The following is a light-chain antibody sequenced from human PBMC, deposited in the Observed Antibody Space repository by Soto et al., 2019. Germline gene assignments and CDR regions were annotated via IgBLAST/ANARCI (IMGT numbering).Light chain of an antibody. Sequence: EVGMTQSPATLSVSPGERATLSCRASQSVSSNLAWYQQKPGQTPRLLMYGASTRAAGIPDRFSGSGSGTDFTLTISRLEPEDFAVYYCQQYDTSPPLYTFGQGTKLEIK. J-gene: IGKJ2*01. CDR3: QQYDTSPPLYT. CDR2: GAS. V-gene: IGKV3D-15*01. CDR1: QSVSSN.